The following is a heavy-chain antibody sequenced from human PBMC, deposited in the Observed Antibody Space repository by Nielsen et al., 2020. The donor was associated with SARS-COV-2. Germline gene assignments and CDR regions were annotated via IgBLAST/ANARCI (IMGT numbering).Heavy chain of an antibody. Sequence: SVKVSCKASGGTFSSYAISWVRQAPGQGLEWMGGIIPIFGTANYAQKFQGRVTITADESTSTAYMELSSLRSEDTAVYYCASGTTIFGVVINWFDPWGQGTLVTVSS. V-gene: IGHV1-69*13. CDR2: IIPIFGTA. CDR3: ASGTTIFGVVINWFDP. CDR1: GGTFSSYA. D-gene: IGHD3-3*01. J-gene: IGHJ5*02.